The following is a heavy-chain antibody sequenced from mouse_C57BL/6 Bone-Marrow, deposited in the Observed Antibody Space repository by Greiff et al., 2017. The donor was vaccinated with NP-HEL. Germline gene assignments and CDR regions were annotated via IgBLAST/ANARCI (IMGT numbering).Heavy chain of an antibody. J-gene: IGHJ4*01. CDR1: GFTFSDYY. CDR2: INYDGSST. D-gene: IGHD2-4*01. Sequence: DVKLVESEGGLVQPGSSMKLSCTASGFTFSDYYMAWVRQVPEKGLEWVANINYDGSSTYYLDSLKSRFIISRDNAKNILYLQMSSLKSEDTATYYCARVYDYGYAMDYWGQGTSVTVSS. CDR3: ARVYDYGYAMDY. V-gene: IGHV5-16*01.